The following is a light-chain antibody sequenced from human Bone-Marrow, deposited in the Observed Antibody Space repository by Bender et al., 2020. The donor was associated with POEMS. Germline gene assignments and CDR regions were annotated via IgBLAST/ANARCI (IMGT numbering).Light chain of an antibody. CDR3: AAWDAGLSGGV. CDR2: SYN. V-gene: IGLV1-44*01. J-gene: IGLJ3*02. CDR1: NSNIGTNA. Sequence: QSVLTQPPSASGTPGQRVTISCSGSNSNIGTNAVNWYQQFPGTTPQLLIYSYNHRPSGVPDRFYAFNSGPSASLAISGLQCEDEADYYGAAWDAGLSGGVFGGGSKLTVL.